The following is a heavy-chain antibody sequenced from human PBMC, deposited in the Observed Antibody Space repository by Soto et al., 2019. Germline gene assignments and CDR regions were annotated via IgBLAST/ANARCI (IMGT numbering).Heavy chain of an antibody. J-gene: IGHJ5*02. CDR2: IFLGDSDT. CDR1: GYIFTNYW. D-gene: IGHD6-19*01. Sequence: GESLKISCKGSGYIFTNYWIVWVRQMPGKGLEWMGSIFLGDSDTTYSPSFQGQVTVSADKSINTAYLQWSSLKASDTAMYYCARHPKYSSGSSWFDPWGQGTLVTVS. V-gene: IGHV5-51*01. CDR3: ARHPKYSSGSSWFDP.